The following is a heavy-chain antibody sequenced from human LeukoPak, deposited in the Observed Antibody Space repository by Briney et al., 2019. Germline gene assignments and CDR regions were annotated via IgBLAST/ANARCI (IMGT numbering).Heavy chain of an antibody. V-gene: IGHV2-5*02. Sequence: ESGPTLVNPTQTLTLTCTFSGFSLNTTTLGVGWIRQPPGKALEWLALLFWDDDSRLSPSLESRLTITKDTSKNQVVLTMTDMDPVDTATYYCAHATNAHSDYWGQGTLVTVSS. D-gene: IGHD2-8*01. CDR3: AHATNAHSDY. CDR1: GFSLNTTTLG. J-gene: IGHJ4*02. CDR2: LFWDDDS.